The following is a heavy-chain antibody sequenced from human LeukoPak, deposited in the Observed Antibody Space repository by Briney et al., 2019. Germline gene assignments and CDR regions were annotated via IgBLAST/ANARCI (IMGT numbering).Heavy chain of an antibody. CDR3: AKDQTEVAGTFDY. D-gene: IGHD6-19*01. CDR1: GFTFSRYG. CDR2: ISLDGSNK. V-gene: IGHV3-30*18. J-gene: IGHJ4*02. Sequence: GGSLRLSCAASGFTFSRYGMHWVRQTPDKGLEWVAVISLDGSNKYYAESPKGRFTISRDNSKNTLYLQVNSLRPDDTAVYYCAKDQTEVAGTFDYWGQGTLVTVSS.